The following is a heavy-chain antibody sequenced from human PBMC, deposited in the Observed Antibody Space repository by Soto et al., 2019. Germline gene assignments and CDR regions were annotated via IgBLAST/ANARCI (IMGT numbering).Heavy chain of an antibody. D-gene: IGHD3-10*01. Sequence: PGGSLRLSCAASGFTFSDYYMSWIRQAPGKGLEWVSYISSSGSTIYYADSVKGRFTISRDNAKNSLYLQMNSLRAEDTAVYYCARDDNYYGSGSYYYYYMDVSGKGTTVTVSS. J-gene: IGHJ6*03. CDR1: GFTFSDYY. V-gene: IGHV3-11*01. CDR2: ISSSGSTI. CDR3: ARDDNYYGSGSYYYYYMDV.